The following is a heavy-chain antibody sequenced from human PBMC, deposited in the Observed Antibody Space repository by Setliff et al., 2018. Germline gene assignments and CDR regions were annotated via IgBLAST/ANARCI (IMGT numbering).Heavy chain of an antibody. J-gene: IGHJ4*02. D-gene: IGHD2-2*01. Sequence: GGSLRLSCAASGFTFSNYWMNWVRQAPGKGLEWVANIKQDGSEKNYVDSVKDRFTISRDNAKKSLYLQMDSLRAEDTAVYYCARTQVVPASTYSIDYWGQGTLVTVSS. V-gene: IGHV3-7*01. CDR2: IKQDGSEK. CDR1: GFTFSNYW. CDR3: ARTQVVPASTYSIDY.